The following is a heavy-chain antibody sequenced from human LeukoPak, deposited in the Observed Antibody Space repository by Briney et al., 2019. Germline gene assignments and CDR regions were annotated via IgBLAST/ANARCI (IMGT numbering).Heavy chain of an antibody. J-gene: IGHJ5*02. CDR1: GGSISGYY. CDR2: INHSGST. V-gene: IGHV4-34*01. CDR3: ARGLSGWYTHWFDP. D-gene: IGHD6-19*01. Sequence: KTSETLSLTCTVSGGSISGYYWSWIRQPPGKGLEWIGEINHSGSTNYNPSLKSRVTISVDTSKNQFSLKLSSVTAADTAVYYCARGLSGWYTHWFDPWGQGTLVTVSS.